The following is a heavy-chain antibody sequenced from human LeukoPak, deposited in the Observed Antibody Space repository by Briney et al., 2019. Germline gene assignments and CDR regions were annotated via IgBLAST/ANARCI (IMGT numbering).Heavy chain of an antibody. CDR3: ARVVATMIVD. Sequence: SETLSLTCTVSGDSISGYYWSWIRQHPGKGLEWIGYIYYSGSTYYNPSLKSRVTISVDTSKNQFSLKLSSVTAADTAVYYCARVVATMIVDWGQGTLVTVSS. D-gene: IGHD3-22*01. J-gene: IGHJ4*02. CDR2: IYYSGST. V-gene: IGHV4-31*03. CDR1: GDSISGYY.